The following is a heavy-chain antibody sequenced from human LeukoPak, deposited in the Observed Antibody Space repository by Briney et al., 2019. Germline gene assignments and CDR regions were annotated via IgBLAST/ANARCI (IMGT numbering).Heavy chain of an antibody. D-gene: IGHD2-21*02. V-gene: IGHV5-51*01. CDR1: GYSFTSYW. CDR3: ARHNDGDKLYYYYGMDV. Sequence: GESLKISCKGSGYSFTSYWIGWVRQMPGKGLEWMGIIYPGDSDTRFSPFFQGQVTISADKSISTAYLQWSSLKSSDTAMYYCARHNDGDKLYYYYGMDVWGQGTTVTVSS. CDR2: IYPGDSDT. J-gene: IGHJ6*02.